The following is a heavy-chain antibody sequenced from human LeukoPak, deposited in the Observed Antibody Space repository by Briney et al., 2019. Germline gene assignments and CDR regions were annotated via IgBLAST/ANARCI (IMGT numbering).Heavy chain of an antibody. D-gene: IGHD3-3*01. Sequence: SVKVSCKASGYTFTSYGISWVRQAPGQGLEWMGRIIPILGIANYAQKFQGRVTITADKSTSTAYMELSSLRSEDTAVYYCATHKPVLRFLEWLFPFDYRGQGTLVTVSS. J-gene: IGHJ4*02. CDR3: ATHKPVLRFLEWLFPFDY. V-gene: IGHV1-69*04. CDR1: GYTFTSYG. CDR2: IIPILGIA.